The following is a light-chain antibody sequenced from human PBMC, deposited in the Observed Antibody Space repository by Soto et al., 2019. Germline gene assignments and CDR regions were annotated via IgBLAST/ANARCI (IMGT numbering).Light chain of an antibody. V-gene: IGKV3-15*01. CDR1: QSVSSS. CDR3: QQYNNWPLYT. Sequence: EIVMTQSPATLSVSPGERATLTCRASQSVSSSLAWYQQKPGQAPRLLIYGASTRATGIPARFSGSRSGIEFTLTISSLQSEDFAVYYCQQYNNWPLYTFGQGTKLEIK. CDR2: GAS. J-gene: IGKJ2*01.